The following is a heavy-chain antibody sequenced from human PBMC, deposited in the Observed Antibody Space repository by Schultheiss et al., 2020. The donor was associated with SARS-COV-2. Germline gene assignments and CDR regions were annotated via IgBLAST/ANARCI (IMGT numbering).Heavy chain of an antibody. CDR1: GGSISSYY. D-gene: IGHD5-18*01. V-gene: IGHV4-59*01. CDR3: ARVDRIQLWLHGAFDY. J-gene: IGHJ4*02. Sequence: SETLSLTCTVSGGSISSYYWSWIRQPPGKGLEWIGYIYYSGSTNYNPSLKSRVTISVDTSKNQFSLKLSSVTAADTAVYYCARVDRIQLWLHGAFDYWGQGTLVTVSS. CDR2: IYYSGST.